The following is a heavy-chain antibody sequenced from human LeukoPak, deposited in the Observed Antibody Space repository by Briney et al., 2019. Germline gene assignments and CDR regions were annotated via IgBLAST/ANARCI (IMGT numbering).Heavy chain of an antibody. J-gene: IGHJ6*02. CDR2: IYPGDSDT. CDR3: ARSVGATLFSYYGMDV. V-gene: IGHV5-51*01. Sequence: GESLKISCKGSGYSFTSYWIGWVRQMSGKGLEWMGIIYPGDSDTRYSPSFQGQVTVSADKSISTAYLQWSSLKASDTAMYYCARSVGATLFSYYGMDVWGQGTTVTVSS. D-gene: IGHD1-26*01. CDR1: GYSFTSYW.